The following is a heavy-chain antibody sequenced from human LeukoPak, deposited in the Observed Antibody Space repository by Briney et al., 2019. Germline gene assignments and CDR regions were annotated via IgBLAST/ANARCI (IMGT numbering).Heavy chain of an antibody. V-gene: IGHV4-59*08. Sequence: ASETLSLTCTVSGGSISSYYWSWIRQPPGKGLEWIGYIYYSGSTNYNPSLKSRVTISVDTSKNQFSLKLSSVTAADTAVYYCARQPFNFRMDVWGQGTTVTVSS. CDR3: ARQPFNFRMDV. D-gene: IGHD1-20*01. J-gene: IGHJ6*02. CDR1: GGSISSYY. CDR2: IYYSGST.